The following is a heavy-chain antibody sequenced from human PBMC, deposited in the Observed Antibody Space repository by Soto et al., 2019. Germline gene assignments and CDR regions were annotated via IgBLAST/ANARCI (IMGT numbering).Heavy chain of an antibody. CDR3: ARGHNWNDYFDY. D-gene: IGHD1-1*01. Sequence: ASVKVSCKASGYTFTSYDINWVRQATGQGLEWMGWMNPNSGNTGHAQKFQGRVTMTRNTSISTAYMELSSLRSEDTAVYYCARGHNWNDYFDYWGQGTLVTVSS. J-gene: IGHJ4*02. V-gene: IGHV1-8*01. CDR2: MNPNSGNT. CDR1: GYTFTSYD.